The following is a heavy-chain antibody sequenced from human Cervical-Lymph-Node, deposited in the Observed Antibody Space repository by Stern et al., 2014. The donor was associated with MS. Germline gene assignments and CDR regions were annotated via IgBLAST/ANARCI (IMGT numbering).Heavy chain of an antibody. D-gene: IGHD1-26*01. J-gene: IGHJ6*02. V-gene: IGHV4-31*03. CDR2: IYYSGST. Sequence: VQLVESGPGLVKPSQTLSLTCTVSGGSISSGGYYWSWIRQHPGKGLEWIGYIYYSGSTYYNPSLKSRVTISVDTSKNQFSLKLSSVTAADTAVYYCARDGLAGAPYYGMDVWGQGTTVTVSS. CDR1: GGSISSGGYY. CDR3: ARDGLAGAPYYGMDV.